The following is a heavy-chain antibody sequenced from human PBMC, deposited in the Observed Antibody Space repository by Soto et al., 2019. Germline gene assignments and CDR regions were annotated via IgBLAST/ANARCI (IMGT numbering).Heavy chain of an antibody. J-gene: IGHJ4*02. Sequence: PGGSLRLSCAASGFSFSTYGMHWVRQAPGKGLEWVSAITGRGDDTYYADSVKGRFTISRDNSKNTLYLQMNTLGAEDTAIYYCAKGSAISRPYYFDYWGRGTLVTVSS. V-gene: IGHV3-23*01. CDR2: ITGRGDDT. CDR1: GFSFSTYG. CDR3: AKGSAISRPYYFDY. D-gene: IGHD2-2*01.